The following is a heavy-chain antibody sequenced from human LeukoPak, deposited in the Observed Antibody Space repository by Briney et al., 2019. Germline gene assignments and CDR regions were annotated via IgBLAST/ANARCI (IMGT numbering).Heavy chain of an antibody. Sequence: SETLSLTCAVYGGSFSGYYWSWIRQPPGKGLEWIGEINHSGSTNYNPSLKGRVTISVDTSKNQFSLKLSSVTAADTAVYYCARGRSFWELLRGRGLDYWGQGTLVTVSS. V-gene: IGHV4-34*01. D-gene: IGHD1-26*01. CDR1: GGSFSGYY. CDR2: INHSGST. CDR3: ARGRSFWELLRGRGLDY. J-gene: IGHJ4*02.